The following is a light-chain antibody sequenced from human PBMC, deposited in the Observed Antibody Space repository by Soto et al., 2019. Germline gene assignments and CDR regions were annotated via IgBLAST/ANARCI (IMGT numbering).Light chain of an antibody. CDR3: KQRSNWPIT. Sequence: DIVLTQSPATLSLSPGERATLSCRASQSVSRYLAWYQQKPGQAPRLLIYDASNRATGIPARFSGSGSGTDFTLTISRLEPEDFAVYYCKQRSNWPITVGQGTRLEIK. CDR2: DAS. J-gene: IGKJ5*01. CDR1: QSVSRY. V-gene: IGKV3-11*01.